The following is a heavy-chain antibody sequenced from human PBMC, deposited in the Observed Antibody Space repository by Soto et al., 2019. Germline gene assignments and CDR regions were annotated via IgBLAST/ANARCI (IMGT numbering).Heavy chain of an antibody. CDR1: GGSVTSDEDY. Sequence: SGTLSLTCTVSGGSVTSDEDYWSWIRQSPGKGLEWIGYISNSGSTGYNPSLKTRLSMSVDRSKNQFTLRLTSVTAADTAVYFCATESGPTYGYFDYWGQGTQVTVYS. D-gene: IGHD3-10*01. CDR2: ISNSGST. CDR3: ATESGPTYGYFDY. V-gene: IGHV4-30-4*01. J-gene: IGHJ4*02.